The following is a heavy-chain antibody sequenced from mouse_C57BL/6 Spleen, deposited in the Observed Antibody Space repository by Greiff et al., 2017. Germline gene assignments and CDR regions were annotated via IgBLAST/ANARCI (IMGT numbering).Heavy chain of an antibody. J-gene: IGHJ4*01. CDR1: GYTFTSYW. V-gene: IGHV1-53*01. D-gene: IGHD1-1*01. CDR2: INPSNGGT. CDR3: ARDPLRDYYGSRNYAMDY. Sequence: QVQLQQPGTELVKPGASVKLSCKASGYTFTSYWMHWVKQRPGQGLEWIGNINPSNGGTNYNEKFKSKATLTVDKSSSTAYMQLSSLTSEDSAVYYCARDPLRDYYGSRNYAMDYWGQGTSVTVSS.